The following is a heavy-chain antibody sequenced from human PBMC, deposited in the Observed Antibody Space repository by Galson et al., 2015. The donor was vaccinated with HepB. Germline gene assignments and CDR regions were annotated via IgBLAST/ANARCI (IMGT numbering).Heavy chain of an antibody. Sequence: SVKVSCKASGYTFTSYAMNWVRQAPGQGLEWMGWINTNTGNPTYAQGFTGRFVFSLDTSVSTAYLQISSLKAEDTAVYYCARDLNALRFLEWLLPGRPPFEYWGQGTLVTVSS. D-gene: IGHD3-3*01. CDR3: ARDLNALRFLEWLLPGRPPFEY. CDR1: GYTFTSYA. J-gene: IGHJ4*02. CDR2: INTNTGNP. V-gene: IGHV7-4-1*02.